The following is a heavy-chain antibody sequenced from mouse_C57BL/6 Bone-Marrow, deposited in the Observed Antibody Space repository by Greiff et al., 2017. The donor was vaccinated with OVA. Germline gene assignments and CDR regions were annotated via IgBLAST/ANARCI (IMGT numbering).Heavy chain of an antibody. CDR1: GFNIKDDY. D-gene: IGHD2-1*01. Sequence: VQLQQSGAELVRPGASVKLSCTASGFNIKDDYMHWVKQRPEQGLEWIGWIDPENGDTEYASKFQGKATITADTSSNPAYLQLISLTSADTAVYYCTSYGNFDYWGQGTTLTVSS. J-gene: IGHJ2*01. V-gene: IGHV14-4*01. CDR3: TSYGNFDY. CDR2: IDPENGDT.